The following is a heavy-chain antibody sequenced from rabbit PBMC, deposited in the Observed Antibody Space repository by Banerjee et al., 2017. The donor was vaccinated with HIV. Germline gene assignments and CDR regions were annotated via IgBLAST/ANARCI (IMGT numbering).Heavy chain of an antibody. V-gene: IGHV1S40*01. Sequence: QSLDESGGDLVKPGASLTLTCTASGFSFSSDYDMCWVRQSPGKGLERIACIYTGSSGNTYYASWAKGRFTISKTSSTTVTLQMTSLTAADTATYFCARAAGYAGYGYATGFDLWGPGTLVTVS. CDR3: ARAAGYAGYGYATGFDL. CDR1: GFSFSSDYD. J-gene: IGHJ4*01. CDR2: IYTGSSGNT. D-gene: IGHD6-1*01.